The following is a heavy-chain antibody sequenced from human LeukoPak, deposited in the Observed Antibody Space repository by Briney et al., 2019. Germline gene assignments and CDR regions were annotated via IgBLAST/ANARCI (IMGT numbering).Heavy chain of an antibody. V-gene: IGHV3-7*01. J-gene: IGHJ3*02. CDR3: ARDWYCSGGSCYSNDAFDI. Sequence: GGSLRLSCAASGFTSSSYWMSWVRQAPGKGLEWVANIKQDGSEKYYVESVKGRFTISRNNAKTSLYLQMISLRAEDTAVYYCARDWYCSGGSCYSNDAFDIWGQGTMVTVSS. D-gene: IGHD2-15*01. CDR2: IKQDGSEK. CDR1: GFTSSSYW.